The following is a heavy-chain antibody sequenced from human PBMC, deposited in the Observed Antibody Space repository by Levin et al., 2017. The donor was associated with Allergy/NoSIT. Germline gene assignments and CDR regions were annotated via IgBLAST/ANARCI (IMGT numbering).Heavy chain of an antibody. CDR1: GFTFSSYG. CDR2: ISYDGSNK. D-gene: IGHD2-15*01. Sequence: GGSLRLSCAASGFTFSSYGMHWVRQAPGKGLEWVAVISYDGSNKYYADSVKGRFTISRDNSKNTLYLQMNSLRAEDTAVYYCASSPLRGYCSGGSCYSGYFDYWGQGTLVTVSS. J-gene: IGHJ4*02. CDR3: ASSPLRGYCSGGSCYSGYFDY. V-gene: IGHV3-30*03.